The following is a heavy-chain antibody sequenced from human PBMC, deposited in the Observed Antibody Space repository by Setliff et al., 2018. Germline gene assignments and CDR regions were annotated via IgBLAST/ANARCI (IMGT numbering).Heavy chain of an antibody. D-gene: IGHD3-22*01. V-gene: IGHV3-74*01. CDR3: ARSINGYQQRYDI. CDR1: GFTFNTYW. CDR2: INSDGSST. Sequence: GGSLRLSCAASGFTFNTYWMHWVRQAPGKGLVWVSRINSDGSSTSYADSVKGRFTISRDNAKNSLYLLMKGVRVDDTAVYYCARSINGYQQRYDIWGQGALVTVSS. J-gene: IGHJ4*02.